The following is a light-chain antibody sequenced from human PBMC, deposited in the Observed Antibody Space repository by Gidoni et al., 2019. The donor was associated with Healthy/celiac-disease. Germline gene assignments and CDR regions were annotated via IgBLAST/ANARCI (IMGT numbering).Light chain of an antibody. V-gene: IGKV2-28*01. CDR3: LQALQTPT. Sequence: DTVMTQSPLPLPVTPGEPASISCRSSQSLLHSNGYNYLDWYLQKPGQSPQLLIYLGSNRASGVPDRFSGSGSGTDFTLTISSVEAEDVAVYYCLQALQTPTFGQGTKLEIK. J-gene: IGKJ1*01. CDR1: QSLLHSNGYNY. CDR2: LGS.